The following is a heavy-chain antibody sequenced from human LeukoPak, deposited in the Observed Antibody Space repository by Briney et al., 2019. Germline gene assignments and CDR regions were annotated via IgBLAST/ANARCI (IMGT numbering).Heavy chain of an antibody. CDR1: GGTFSSYA. CDR3: ARARDCDGDCYPDGFDY. D-gene: IGHD2-21*02. V-gene: IGHV1-69*06. J-gene: IGHJ4*02. CDR2: IIPIFGTA. Sequence: SVKVSCKASGGTFSSYAISWVRQAPGQGLEWMGGIIPIFGTANYAQKFQGRVTITADKSTSTAYMELSSLRSEDTAVYYCARARDCDGDCYPDGFDYWGQGALVTVSS.